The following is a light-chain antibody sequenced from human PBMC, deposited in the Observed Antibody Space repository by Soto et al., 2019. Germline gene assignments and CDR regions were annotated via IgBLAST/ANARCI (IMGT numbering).Light chain of an antibody. CDR3: NSYAGSNNWV. V-gene: IGLV2-8*01. CDR1: SSDVGGYNY. Sequence: QSALTQPPSASGSPGQSFTLSCTGTSSDVGGYNYVSWFQQHPGKAPNLMIYEVSKRPSGVPGRFSGSKSGNTASLTVSGLQAEDEADYYCNSYAGSNNWVFGGGTKLTVL. CDR2: EVS. J-gene: IGLJ3*02.